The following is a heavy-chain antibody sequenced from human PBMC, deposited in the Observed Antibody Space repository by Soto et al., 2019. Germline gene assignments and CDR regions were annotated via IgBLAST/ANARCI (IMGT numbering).Heavy chain of an antibody. J-gene: IGHJ6*02. CDR2: IIPIFGIA. CDR3: ASSYDILTGYYKGDYYYYGMDV. Sequence: QVQLVQSGAEVKKPGSSVKVSCKASGGTFSSYAISWVRQAPGQGLEWMGGIIPIFGIANYAQKFQGRVTITADESTSTAYMELSSLRSEDTAVYYCASSYDILTGYYKGDYYYYGMDVWGQGTTVTVSS. V-gene: IGHV1-69*01. D-gene: IGHD3-9*01. CDR1: GGTFSSYA.